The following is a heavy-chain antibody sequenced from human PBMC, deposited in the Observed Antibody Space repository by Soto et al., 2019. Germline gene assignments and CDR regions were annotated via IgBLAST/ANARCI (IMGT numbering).Heavy chain of an antibody. Sequence: SETLSLTCAVNGGSFSSYYWSWIRQPPGKGLEWIGEINHSGGTNHNPSLKRRATISADTSKSQFSLKLSSVTAADTAVYYCARSNYFDPWGQGTLVTVSS. J-gene: IGHJ5*02. D-gene: IGHD4-4*01. CDR1: GGSFSSYY. CDR3: ARSNYFDP. CDR2: INHSGGT. V-gene: IGHV4-34*04.